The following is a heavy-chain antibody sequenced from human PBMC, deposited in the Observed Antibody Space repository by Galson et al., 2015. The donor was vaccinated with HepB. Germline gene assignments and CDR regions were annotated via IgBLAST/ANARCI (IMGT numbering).Heavy chain of an antibody. V-gene: IGHV1-46*01. J-gene: IGHJ4*02. CDR3: GRDLTWGSYGSSFGY. D-gene: IGHD5-18*01. Sequence: SVKVSCKASGYTFTSYYMHWVRQAPGQGLEWMGIINPSGGSTSYAQKFQGRVTMTRDASTSTVYMELSSLRSEDTAVYYCGRDLTWGSYGSSFGYWGQGTLVTVSS. CDR1: GYTFTSYY. CDR2: INPSGGST.